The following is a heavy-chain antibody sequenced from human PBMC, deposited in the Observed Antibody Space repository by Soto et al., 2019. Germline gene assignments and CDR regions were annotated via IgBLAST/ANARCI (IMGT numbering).Heavy chain of an antibody. D-gene: IGHD3-10*01. Sequence: SETLSLTCTVSGGSISSYYWSWIRQPPGKGLEWIGYIYYSGSTNYNPSLKSRVTISVDTSKNQFSLKLSSVTAADTAGYYCARDRITMVRGVIIGQNHYYYYGMDVWGQGTTVTVSS. CDR1: GGSISSYY. V-gene: IGHV4-59*01. CDR3: ARDRITMVRGVIIGQNHYYYYGMDV. CDR2: IYYSGST. J-gene: IGHJ6*02.